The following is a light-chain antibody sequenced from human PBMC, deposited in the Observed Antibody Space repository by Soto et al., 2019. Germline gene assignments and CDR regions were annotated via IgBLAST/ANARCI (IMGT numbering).Light chain of an antibody. CDR3: QQSLTIPYT. J-gene: IGKJ2*01. Sequence: DIQMTQSPSSLSASVGDRVTITCRASQTISTHLNWYQQKPGKAPQLLIYAASTLQSGVPSRFSGSGSGTDFTRTINSLQPEEFATYYCQQSLTIPYTFGQGTKLEIK. CDR2: AAS. CDR1: QTISTH. V-gene: IGKV1-39*01.